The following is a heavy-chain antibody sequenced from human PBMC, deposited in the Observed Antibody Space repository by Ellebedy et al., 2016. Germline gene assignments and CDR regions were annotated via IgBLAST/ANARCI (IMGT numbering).Heavy chain of an antibody. J-gene: IGHJ6*03. CDR3: ARDLMRWHKGGYYYYYYMDV. D-gene: IGHD3-16*01. Sequence: GESLKISXAASGFTFSSYAMSWVRQAPGKGLEWVSAISGSGGSTYYADSVKGRFTISRDNSKNTLYLQMNSLRAEDTAVYYCARDLMRWHKGGYYYYYYMDVWGKGTTVTVSS. CDR1: GFTFSSYA. CDR2: ISGSGGST. V-gene: IGHV3-23*01.